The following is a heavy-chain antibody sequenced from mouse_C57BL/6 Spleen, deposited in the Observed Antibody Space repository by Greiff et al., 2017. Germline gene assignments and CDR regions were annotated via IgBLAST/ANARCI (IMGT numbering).Heavy chain of an antibody. CDR2: ISYDGSN. CDR1: GYSITSGYY. D-gene: IGHD1-1*01. V-gene: IGHV3-6*01. J-gene: IGHJ1*03. CDR3: ARRGSGDYWYFDV. Sequence: EVKLMESGPGLVKPSQSLSLTCSVTGYSITSGYYWNWIRQFPGNKLEWMGYISYDGSNNYNPSLKNRISITRDTSKNQFFLKLNSVTTEDTATYYCARRGSGDYWYFDVWGTGTTVTVSS.